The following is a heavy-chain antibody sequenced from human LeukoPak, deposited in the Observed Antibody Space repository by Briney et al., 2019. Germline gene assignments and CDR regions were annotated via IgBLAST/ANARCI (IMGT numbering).Heavy chain of an antibody. J-gene: IGHJ4*02. Sequence: GASVKVSCKASGYTFTGYYMHWVRQAPGQGLEWMGIINPSGGSTSYAQKFQGRVTMTRDTSTSTVYMELSSLRSEDTAVYYCARADRITMIVVVRGGDYYFDYWGQGTLVTVSS. CDR3: ARADRITMIVVVRGGDYYFDY. CDR1: GYTFTGYY. CDR2: INPSGGST. V-gene: IGHV1-46*01. D-gene: IGHD3-22*01.